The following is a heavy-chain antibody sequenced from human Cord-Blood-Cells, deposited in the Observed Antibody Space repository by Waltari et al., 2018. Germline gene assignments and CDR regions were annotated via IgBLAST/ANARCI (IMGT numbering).Heavy chain of an antibody. D-gene: IGHD6-19*01. J-gene: IGHJ4*02. CDR1: GFTFSSSS. Sequence: EVQLVESGGGLVKPGGSLRVSCAASGFTFSSSSMHWVRQAPGKGLEWVSSISSSSSYIYYADSVKGRFTISRDNAKNSLYLQMNSLRAEDTAVYYCARASSSGWYYFDYWGQGTLVTVSS. CDR2: ISSSSSYI. CDR3: ARASSSGWYYFDY. V-gene: IGHV3-21*01.